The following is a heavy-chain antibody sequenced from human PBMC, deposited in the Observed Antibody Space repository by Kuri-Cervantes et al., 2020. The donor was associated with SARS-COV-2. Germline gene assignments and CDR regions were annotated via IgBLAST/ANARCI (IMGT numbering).Heavy chain of an antibody. CDR2: ISSSGSTI. V-gene: IGHV3-48*04. J-gene: IGHJ3*02. CDR3: AKDSNIYIVVVPTGAFDI. Sequence: GGSLRLSCAASGFTFSSYAMSWVRQAPGKGLEWVSYISSSGSTIYYAASVKGRFTISRDYDKNSLYLQMNSMRAEDTAVYYCAKDSNIYIVVVPTGAFDIWGQGTMVPSPQ. CDR1: GFTFSSYA. D-gene: IGHD2-2*01.